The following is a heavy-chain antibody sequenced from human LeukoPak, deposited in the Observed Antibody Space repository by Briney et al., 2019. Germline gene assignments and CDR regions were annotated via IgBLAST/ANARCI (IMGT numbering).Heavy chain of an antibody. CDR1: GFTFRSYW. D-gene: IGHD3-22*01. CDR2: IWYDGSNK. J-gene: IGHJ5*02. V-gene: IGHV3-33*08. CDR3: TTEVGYYYDDNWFDP. Sequence: SGGSLRLSCAASGFTFRSYWMSWVRQAPGKGLEWVAVIWYDGSNKYYEDSVKGRVTISRDNSKNTLYLRMNSLKTEDTAVYYCTTEVGYYYDDNWFDPWGQGTLVTVSS.